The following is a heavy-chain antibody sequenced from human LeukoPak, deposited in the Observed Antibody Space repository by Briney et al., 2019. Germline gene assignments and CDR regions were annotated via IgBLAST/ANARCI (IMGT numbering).Heavy chain of an antibody. CDR1: GGSISGYS. J-gene: IGHJ5*02. Sequence: SETLSLTCAVSGGSISGYSWSWIRQPPGKGLEWIGYIYYTGSTNYSPSLKSRLTISLDTSKKQFSLNLSSVTAADTAVYFCARYDWPNRFDPWGQGTLVTVSS. V-gene: IGHV4-59*01. D-gene: IGHD3-9*01. CDR2: IYYTGST. CDR3: ARYDWPNRFDP.